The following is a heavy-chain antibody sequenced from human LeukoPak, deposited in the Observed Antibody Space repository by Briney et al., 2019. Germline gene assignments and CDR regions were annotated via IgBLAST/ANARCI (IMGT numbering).Heavy chain of an antibody. V-gene: IGHV3-30*02. CDR3: AKDAPLRIAALSPTRGSTDY. Sequence: GGALRLSCAASGFTFGSYGMHWVRQAPGKGLEWVAFIRYDGSNKYYADSVKGRFTISRDNSKNTLYLQMNSLRAEDTAVYYCAKDAPLRIAALSPTRGSTDYWGQGTLVTVSS. D-gene: IGHD6-13*01. CDR1: GFTFGSYG. CDR2: IRYDGSNK. J-gene: IGHJ4*02.